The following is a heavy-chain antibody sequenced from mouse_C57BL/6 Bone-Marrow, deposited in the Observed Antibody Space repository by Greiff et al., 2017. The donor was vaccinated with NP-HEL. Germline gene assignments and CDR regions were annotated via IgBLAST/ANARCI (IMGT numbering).Heavy chain of an antibody. CDR1: GFTFSDYG. D-gene: IGHD1-3*01. CDR2: ISNLAYSI. Sequence: EVQGVESGGGLVQPGGSLKLSCAASGFTFSDYGMAWVRQAPRKGPEWVAFISNLAYSIYYADTVTGRFTISRENAKNTLYLEMSSLRSEDTAMYYCARHIYHWYFDVWGTGTTVTVSS. CDR3: ARHIYHWYFDV. V-gene: IGHV5-15*01. J-gene: IGHJ1*03.